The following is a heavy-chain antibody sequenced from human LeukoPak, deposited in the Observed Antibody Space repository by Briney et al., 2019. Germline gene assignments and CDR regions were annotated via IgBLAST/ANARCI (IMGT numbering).Heavy chain of an antibody. CDR3: ARETREWLLARHFDY. V-gene: IGHV3-21*04. J-gene: IGHJ4*02. CDR2: ISSSSSYI. D-gene: IGHD3-3*01. Sequence: GGSLRLSCAASGFTFSSYSMNWVRQAPGKGLEWVSSISSSSSYIYYADSVKGRFTISRDNAKNSLYLQMNSLRAEDTAVYYCARETREWLLARHFDYWGQGTLVTVSS. CDR1: GFTFSSYS.